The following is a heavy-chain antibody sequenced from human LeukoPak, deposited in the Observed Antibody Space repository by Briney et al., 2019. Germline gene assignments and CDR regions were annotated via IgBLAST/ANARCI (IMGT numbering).Heavy chain of an antibody. J-gene: IGHJ4*02. CDR1: GFTFSGYY. CDR3: ARDRGAVAATWFDY. D-gene: IGHD6-19*01. CDR2: IGSSSTYT. V-gene: IGHV3-11*05. Sequence: PGGSLRLSCAASGFTFSGYYMGWVRQAPGKGLEWVSCIGSSSTYTNYAVKGRFTISRDNAKNSLYLQMDGLRAEDTAVYYCARDRGAVAATWFDYWGQGTLVTVSS.